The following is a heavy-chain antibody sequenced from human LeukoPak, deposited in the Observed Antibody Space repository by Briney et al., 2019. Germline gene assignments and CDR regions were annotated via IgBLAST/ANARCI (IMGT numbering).Heavy chain of an antibody. CDR2: IKQDGSEK. CDR1: GLTFSSYR. D-gene: IGHD2-21*02. CDR3: ARDPGDLDPIDY. Sequence: GGSLRLSCAASGLTFSSYRMSWVRQAPGKGLEWVANIKQDGSEKFYVDSVKGRFTISRDNAKNSLYLQMNSLRAEDTAVYYCARDPGDLDPIDYWGQGTLVTVSS. J-gene: IGHJ4*02. V-gene: IGHV3-7*01.